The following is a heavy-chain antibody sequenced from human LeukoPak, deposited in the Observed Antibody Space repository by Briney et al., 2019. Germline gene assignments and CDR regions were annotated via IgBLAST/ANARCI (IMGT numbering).Heavy chain of an antibody. V-gene: IGHV1-2*02. CDR1: GYTFTGYY. Sequence: ASVKVSCKASGYTFTGYYLHWVRQAPGQGLEWMGWISPNSGDTNYAQKFRGRVNMTRDTSISTAYMELSRLRSDDTAIYYCARGGFDYWGQGTLVTVSS. CDR2: ISPNSGDT. J-gene: IGHJ4*02. CDR3: ARGGFDY.